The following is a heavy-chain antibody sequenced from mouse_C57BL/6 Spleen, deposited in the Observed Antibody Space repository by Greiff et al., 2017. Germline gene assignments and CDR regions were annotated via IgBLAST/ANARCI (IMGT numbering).Heavy chain of an antibody. D-gene: IGHD1-1*01. CDR3: AREVYYYGSSYYAMDY. V-gene: IGHV1-80*01. Sequence: QVQLKQSGAELVKPGASVKISCKASGYAFSSYWMNWVKQRPGKGLEWIGQIYPGDGDTNYNGKFKGKATLTADKSSSTAYMQLSSLTSEDSAVYFCAREVYYYGSSYYAMDYWGQGTSVTVSS. CDR2: IYPGDGDT. J-gene: IGHJ4*01. CDR1: GYAFSSYW.